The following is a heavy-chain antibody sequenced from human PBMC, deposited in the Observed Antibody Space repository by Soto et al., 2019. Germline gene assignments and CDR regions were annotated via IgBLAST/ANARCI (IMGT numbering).Heavy chain of an antibody. J-gene: IGHJ4*02. Sequence: SETLSLTCTVSGGSISSYYWSWIRQPPGKGLEWIGYIYYSGSTNYSPSLKSRVTISVDTSKNQFSLKLSSVTAADTAVYYCARLQKGYYFDYWGQGTLVTVSS. CDR1: GGSISSYY. V-gene: IGHV4-59*08. CDR3: ARLQKGYYFDY. CDR2: IYYSGST.